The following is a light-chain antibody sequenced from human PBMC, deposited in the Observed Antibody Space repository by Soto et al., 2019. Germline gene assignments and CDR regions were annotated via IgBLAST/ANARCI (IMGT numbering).Light chain of an antibody. CDR3: QQYNSYSWT. CDR1: QSISSW. Sequence: DIQLTQSPSTLSASIGDTVTITCRASQSISSWLAWYQQKPGKAPKLLIYKASSLESGVPSRFGGSGSGTEFTLTISSLQPDDFATYYCQQYNSYSWTFGQGTKVDIK. CDR2: KAS. J-gene: IGKJ1*01. V-gene: IGKV1-5*03.